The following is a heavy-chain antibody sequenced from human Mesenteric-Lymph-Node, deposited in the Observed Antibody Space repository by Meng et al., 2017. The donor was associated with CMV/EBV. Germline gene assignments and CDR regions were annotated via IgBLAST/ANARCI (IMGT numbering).Heavy chain of an antibody. D-gene: IGHD2-2*02. CDR2: INWNGGST. J-gene: IGHJ3*02. Sequence: GESLKISCAASGFTFDDYGMSWVRQAPGKGLEWVSGINWNGGSTGYADSVKGRFTISRDNAKNSLYLQMNSLRAEDTALYYCAKEGADCSGTSCYTGAFDIWGQGTTVTVSS. V-gene: IGHV3-20*04. CDR3: AKEGADCSGTSCYTGAFDI. CDR1: GFTFDDYG.